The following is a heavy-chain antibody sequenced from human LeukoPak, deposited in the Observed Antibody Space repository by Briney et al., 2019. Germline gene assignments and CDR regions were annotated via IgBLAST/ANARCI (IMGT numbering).Heavy chain of an antibody. CDR1: GGSISSASYS. D-gene: IGHD3-10*01. CDR3: ARAPANYYGSGTYFDS. V-gene: IGHV4-61*02. CDR2: IYSIGST. J-gene: IGHJ4*02. Sequence: SQTLSLTCTVSGGSISSASYSWSWIRQPAGKGLEWIGRIYSIGSTNYNPSLKSRVTISVDTSKNQFSLNLTSVTAADTAIYFCARAPANYYGSGTYFDSWGQGTLVTVSS.